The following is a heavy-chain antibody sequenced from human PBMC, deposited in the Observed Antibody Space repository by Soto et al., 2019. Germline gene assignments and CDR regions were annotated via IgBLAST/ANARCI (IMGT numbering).Heavy chain of an antibody. Sequence: SETLSLTCTVSGGSISSSSYYWGWIRQPPGKGLEWIGSIYYSGSTYYDPSLKSRVTISVDTSKNQFSLKLSSVTAADTAVYYCASGKETIFGVVIRYYYYGMDVWGQGTTVTVSS. CDR3: ASGKETIFGVVIRYYYYGMDV. J-gene: IGHJ6*02. CDR2: IYYSGST. D-gene: IGHD3-3*01. CDR1: GGSISSSSYY. V-gene: IGHV4-39*01.